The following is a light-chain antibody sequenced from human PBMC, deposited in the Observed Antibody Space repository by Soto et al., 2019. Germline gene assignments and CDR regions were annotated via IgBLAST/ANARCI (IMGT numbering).Light chain of an antibody. J-gene: IGLJ1*01. Sequence: SYELTQPPSVSVAPGKTARITCGGNNIGSKSVHWYQQKPGQAPVLVIYYDSDRPSGIPERFSGSNSGNTATLTISRVEAGDEADYYCQVWDSSSPHQYVFGTGTKLTVL. CDR3: QVWDSSSPHQYV. CDR1: NIGSKS. CDR2: YDS. V-gene: IGLV3-21*04.